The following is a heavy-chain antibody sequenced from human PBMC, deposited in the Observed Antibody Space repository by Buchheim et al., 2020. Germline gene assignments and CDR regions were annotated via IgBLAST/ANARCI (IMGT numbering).Heavy chain of an antibody. V-gene: IGHV1-2*02. D-gene: IGHD3-16*01. CDR1: GYTFSGYY. Sequence: QVQLVQSGAEVKKPGASVKVSCKASGYTFSGYYMHWVRQAPGQGLEWMGWINPNNGVTNYAQQFQGRVTVTWDTSISTAYMDQSELTSDDTAMYYCAGDRNGGSNWFDPWGQGTL. CDR2: INPNNGVT. J-gene: IGHJ5*02. CDR3: AGDRNGGSNWFDP.